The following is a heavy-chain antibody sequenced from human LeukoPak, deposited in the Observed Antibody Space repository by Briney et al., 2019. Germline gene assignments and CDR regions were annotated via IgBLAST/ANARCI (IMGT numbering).Heavy chain of an antibody. CDR2: ISSSGSTI. D-gene: IGHD1-26*01. CDR3: ARLVDYYYYMDV. V-gene: IGHV3-11*04. J-gene: IGHJ6*03. Sequence: GGSLRLSCAASGFTFSDYYMSWIRQAPGKGREWVSYISSSGSTIYYADSVKGRFTISRDNAKNSLYLQMNSLRAEDTAVYYCARLVDYYYYMDVWGKGTTVTVSS. CDR1: GFTFSDYY.